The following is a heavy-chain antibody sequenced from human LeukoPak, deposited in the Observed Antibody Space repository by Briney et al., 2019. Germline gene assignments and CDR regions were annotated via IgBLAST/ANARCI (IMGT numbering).Heavy chain of an antibody. Sequence: AASVKVSCKASGGTFSSYAISWVRQAPGQGLEWMGRIIPIFGTANYAQKFQGRVTITTDESTSTAYMELSSLRSEDTAVYYCAREYCGGDCYPFLSGLFDYWGQGTLVTVSS. J-gene: IGHJ4*02. CDR3: AREYCGGDCYPFLSGLFDY. D-gene: IGHD2-21*02. CDR2: IIPIFGTA. CDR1: GGTFSSYA. V-gene: IGHV1-69*05.